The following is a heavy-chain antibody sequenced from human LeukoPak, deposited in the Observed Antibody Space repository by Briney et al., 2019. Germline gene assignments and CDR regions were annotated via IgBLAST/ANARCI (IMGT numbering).Heavy chain of an antibody. CDR2: ISASNGYT. D-gene: IGHD6-13*01. Sequence: GASVKVSCKASGYTFTSYGFSWVRQAPGQGLEWTGWISASNGYTNYAQKLQDRVTMTTDTSTSTAYMELRSLRSDDTAVYYCARGAAAGTVDYWGQGTLVTVSS. CDR1: GYTFTSYG. J-gene: IGHJ4*02. CDR3: ARGAAAGTVDY. V-gene: IGHV1-18*01.